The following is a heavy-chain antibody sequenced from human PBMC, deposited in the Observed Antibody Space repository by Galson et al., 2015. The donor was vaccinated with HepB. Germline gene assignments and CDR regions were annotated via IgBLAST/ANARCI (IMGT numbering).Heavy chain of an antibody. D-gene: IGHD3-22*01. CDR1: GFTFSSYW. CDR2: INSDGSST. Sequence: SLRLSCAASGFTFSSYWMHWVRQAPGKGLVWVSRINSDGSSTSYADSVKGRFTISRDNAKNTLYLQMNSLRAEDTAVYYCARAAYYYDSSGPLDFDYWGQGTLVTVSS. J-gene: IGHJ4*02. V-gene: IGHV3-74*01. CDR3: ARAAYYYDSSGPLDFDY.